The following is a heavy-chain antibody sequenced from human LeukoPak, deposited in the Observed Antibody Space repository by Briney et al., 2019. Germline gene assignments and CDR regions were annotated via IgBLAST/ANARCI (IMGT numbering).Heavy chain of an antibody. V-gene: IGHV4-34*01. D-gene: IGHD3-22*01. CDR3: ARGGRYYYDSSGYPFDY. Sequence: PSETLSLTCAVYGGSFSGYYWSWIRQPPRKGLEWIGEINHSGSTNYNPSLKSRVTISVDTSKNQFSLKLSSVTAADTAVYYCARGGRYYYDSSGYPFDYWGQGTLVTVSS. CDR1: GGSFSGYY. CDR2: INHSGST. J-gene: IGHJ4*02.